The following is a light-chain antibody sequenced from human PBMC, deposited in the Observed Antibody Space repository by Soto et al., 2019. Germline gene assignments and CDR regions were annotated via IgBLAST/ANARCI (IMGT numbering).Light chain of an antibody. Sequence: QSVLTQPASVSGSPGQSITISCTGTSSDVGGHNYVSWYQQHPGKAPKLMIYEVSSRPSGVSNRFSGSKSGNTASLTISGLQAEDEADYYCSSSTSSITRVFGGGSKLTVL. CDR2: EVS. V-gene: IGLV2-14*01. CDR1: SSDVGGHNY. CDR3: SSSTSSITRV. J-gene: IGLJ3*02.